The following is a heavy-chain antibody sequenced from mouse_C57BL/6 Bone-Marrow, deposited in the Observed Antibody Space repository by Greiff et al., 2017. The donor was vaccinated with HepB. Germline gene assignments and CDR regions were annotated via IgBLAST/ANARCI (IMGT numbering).Heavy chain of an antibody. D-gene: IGHD2-1*01. J-gene: IGHJ3*01. CDR2: INPNYGTT. Sequence: VHVKQSGPELVKPGASVKISCKASGYSFTDYNMNWVKQSNGKSLEWIGVINPNYGTTSYNQKFKGKATLTVDQSSSTAYMQLNSLTSEDSAVYYCAREDYYGKPWFAYWGQGTLVTVSA. V-gene: IGHV1-39*01. CDR3: AREDYYGKPWFAY. CDR1: GYSFTDYN.